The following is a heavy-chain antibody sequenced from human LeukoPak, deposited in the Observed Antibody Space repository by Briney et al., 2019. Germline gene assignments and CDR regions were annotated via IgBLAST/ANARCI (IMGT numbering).Heavy chain of an antibody. J-gene: IGHJ4*02. D-gene: IGHD2-2*01. V-gene: IGHV5-51*01. CDR2: IYPGDSDT. CDR3: ARLYCSSTSCYEGPGFDY. Sequence: GESLKISCKGSGYSFTSYWIGWVRQMPGKGLEWMGIIYPGDSDTRYSPSFQGQVTISADKSISTAYLQWSSLKASDTAMYCCARLYCSSTSCYEGPGFDYWGQGTLVTVSS. CDR1: GYSFTSYW.